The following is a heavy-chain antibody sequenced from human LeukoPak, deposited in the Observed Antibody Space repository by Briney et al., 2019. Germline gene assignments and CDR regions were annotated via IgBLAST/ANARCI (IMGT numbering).Heavy chain of an antibody. CDR1: GFTVSSNY. V-gene: IGHV3-66*01. J-gene: IGHJ6*02. CDR3: ARFSTVTNYYYYYGMDV. D-gene: IGHD4-11*01. CDR2: IYSGGST. Sequence: PGRSLRLSCAASGFTVSSNYMSWVRQAPGKGLEWVSVIYSGGSTYYADSVKGRFTISRDNSKNSLYLQMNSLRAEDTAVYYCARFSTVTNYYYYYGMDVWGQGTTVTVSS.